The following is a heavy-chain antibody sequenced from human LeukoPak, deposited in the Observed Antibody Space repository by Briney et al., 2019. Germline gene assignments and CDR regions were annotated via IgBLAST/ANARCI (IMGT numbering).Heavy chain of an antibody. Sequence: GGSPRLSCAASGFTFSIYSMNWVRQAPGKGLEWVSSITGSGTYIYYADSVKGRFTISRGTARDSRYLEVDRLRAEDTPVYFCARARTGGTWSFAPWGQGTLVTVSS. D-gene: IGHD2-15*01. CDR3: ARARTGGTWSFAP. V-gene: IGHV3-21*01. J-gene: IGHJ5*02. CDR1: GFTFSIYS. CDR2: ITGSGTYI.